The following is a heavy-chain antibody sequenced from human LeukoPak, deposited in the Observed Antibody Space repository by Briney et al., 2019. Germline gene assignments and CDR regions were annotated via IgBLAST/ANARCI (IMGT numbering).Heavy chain of an antibody. CDR1: GGSISSSSYY. D-gene: IGHD3-16*01. J-gene: IGHJ5*02. Sequence: SETLSLTCTVSGGSISSSSYYWGWIRQPPGKGLEWIGSIYYSGSTYYNPSLKSRVTISVDTSKNQFSLKLSSVTAADTAAYYCARQERGEFDPWGQGTLVTVSS. CDR2: IYYSGST. CDR3: ARQERGEFDP. V-gene: IGHV4-39*01.